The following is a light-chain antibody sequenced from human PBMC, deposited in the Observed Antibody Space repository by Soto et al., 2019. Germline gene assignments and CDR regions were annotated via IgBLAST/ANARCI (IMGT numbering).Light chain of an antibody. Sequence: QSPATLSLSKGERATLSCRASQSVSSYLAWYQQKPGQAPRLLIYDASNRATGIPARFSGSGSGTDFSLSISSIEPAAFAVSFRQQYYDWPTFAQGTK. J-gene: IGKJ1*01. CDR2: DAS. V-gene: IGKV3-11*01. CDR1: QSVSSY. CDR3: QQYYDWPT.